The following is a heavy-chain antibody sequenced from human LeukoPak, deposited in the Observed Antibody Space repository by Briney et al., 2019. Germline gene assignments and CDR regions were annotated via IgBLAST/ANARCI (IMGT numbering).Heavy chain of an antibody. CDR1: GFTFSSYA. CDR3: AREGGKGILWFGES. D-gene: IGHD3-10*01. J-gene: IGHJ5*02. CDR2: ISYDGVNK. Sequence: GALRLSCAASGFTFSSYAMHWVRQAPGKGLEWVAVISYDGVNKYYADSVKGRFTISRDNSKNTLYLQMNSLRAEDTAVYYCAREGGKGILWFGESWGQGTLVTVSS. V-gene: IGHV3-30*14.